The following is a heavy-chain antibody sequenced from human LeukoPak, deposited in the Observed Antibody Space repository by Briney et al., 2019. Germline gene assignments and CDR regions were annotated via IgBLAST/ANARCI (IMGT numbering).Heavy chain of an antibody. D-gene: IGHD4-17*01. CDR1: GGSISSYY. Sequence: SETLSLTCTVSGGSISSYYWSWIRQPPGKGLEWIGYIYYNGSTNYNPSLKSRVTISVDTSKNQFSLKLSSVTAADTAVYYCARDDYGDYVRAFDIWGQGTMVTVSS. CDR3: ARDDYGDYVRAFDI. CDR2: IYYNGST. J-gene: IGHJ3*02. V-gene: IGHV4-59*01.